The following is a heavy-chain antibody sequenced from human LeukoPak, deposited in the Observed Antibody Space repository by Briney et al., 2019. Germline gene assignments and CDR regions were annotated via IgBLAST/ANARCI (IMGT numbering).Heavy chain of an antibody. CDR1: GGSISSYY. CDR2: IYYSGST. V-gene: IGHV4-59*08. J-gene: IGHJ6*02. CDR3: ARGRYDFWSGYTYGMDV. Sequence: RASETLSLTCTVSGGSISSYYWSWIRQPPGKGLEWIGYIYYSGSTNYSPSLKSRVTISVDTSKNQFSLNLSSVTAADTAVYFCARGRYDFWSGYTYGMDVWGQGTTVAVSS. D-gene: IGHD3-3*01.